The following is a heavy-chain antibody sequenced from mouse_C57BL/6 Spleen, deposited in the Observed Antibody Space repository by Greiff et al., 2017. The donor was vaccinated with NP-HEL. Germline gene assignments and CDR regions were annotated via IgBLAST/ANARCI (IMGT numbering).Heavy chain of an antibody. D-gene: IGHD1-1*02. Sequence: QVQLQQSGAELVKPGASVKISCKASGYAFSSYWMNWVKQRPGKGLEWIGQIYPGDGDTNYNGKFKGKATLTADKSSSTAYMQLSSLTSEDSAVYFCAPGRYYGSDFDYWGQGTTLTVSS. J-gene: IGHJ2*01. CDR1: GYAFSSYW. CDR2: IYPGDGDT. V-gene: IGHV1-80*01. CDR3: APGRYYGSDFDY.